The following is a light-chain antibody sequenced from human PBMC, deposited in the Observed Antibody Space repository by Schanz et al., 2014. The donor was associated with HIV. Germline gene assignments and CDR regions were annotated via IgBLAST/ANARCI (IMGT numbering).Light chain of an antibody. V-gene: IGKV4-1*01. Sequence: DIVMTQSPDSLAVSLGERATINCKSSQSILYSFNNKNYLAWYQQKPGQSPKLLIYWASTRQSGVPDRFSGSGSGTDFTLTINSLQPEDFATYYCQQASSFPLTFGGGTKVQIK. CDR2: WAS. CDR3: QQASSFPLT. CDR1: QSILYSFNNKNY. J-gene: IGKJ4*01.